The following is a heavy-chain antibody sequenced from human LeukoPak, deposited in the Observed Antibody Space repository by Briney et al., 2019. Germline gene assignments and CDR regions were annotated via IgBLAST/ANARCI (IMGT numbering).Heavy chain of an antibody. CDR3: ARDLGYNWNDIFFSWFDP. V-gene: IGHV3-7*01. CDR1: GFTFSSYW. Sequence: PGGSLRLPCAASGFTFSSYWMSWVRQAPGKGLEWVANIKQDGSEKYYVDSVKGRFTISRDNAKNSLYLQMNSLRAEDTAVYYCARDLGYNWNDIFFSWFDPWGQGTLVTVSS. D-gene: IGHD1-1*01. CDR2: IKQDGSEK. J-gene: IGHJ5*02.